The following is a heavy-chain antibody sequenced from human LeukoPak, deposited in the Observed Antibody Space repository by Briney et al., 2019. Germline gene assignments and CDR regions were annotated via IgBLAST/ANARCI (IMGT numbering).Heavy chain of an antibody. Sequence: PSETLSLTCTVSGGSISSSSYYWGWIRQPPGKGLEWIGSIYYSGSTYYNPSLKSRVTISVDTSKNQFSLKLSSVTAADTAVYYCARDAIPVDYWGQGTLVTVSS. CDR1: GGSISSSSYY. D-gene: IGHD2-2*01. J-gene: IGHJ4*02. CDR3: ARDAIPVDY. CDR2: IYYSGST. V-gene: IGHV4-39*07.